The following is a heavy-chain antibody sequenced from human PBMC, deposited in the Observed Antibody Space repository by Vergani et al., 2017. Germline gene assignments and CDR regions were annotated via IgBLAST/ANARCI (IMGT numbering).Heavy chain of an antibody. Sequence: QVQLQESGPGLVKPSETLSLTCTVSGGSISSYYWSWIRQPPGKGLEWIGYIYYSGSTNYNPSLTSRVTLSVDTSKTQFSLKLSAVAAADTAVYYCARDRHYDFWSGYYGNYYGMDVWGQGTTVTVSS. CDR1: GGSISSYY. J-gene: IGHJ6*02. CDR3: ARDRHYDFWSGYYGNYYGMDV. V-gene: IGHV4-59*01. D-gene: IGHD3-3*01. CDR2: IYYSGST.